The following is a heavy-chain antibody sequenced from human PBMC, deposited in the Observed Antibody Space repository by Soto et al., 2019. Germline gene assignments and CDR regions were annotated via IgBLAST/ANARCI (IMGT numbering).Heavy chain of an antibody. CDR2: ISSYNVKT. CDR3: ARDGESSSWYFDY. V-gene: IGHV1-18*01. CDR1: GYTFTSYG. Sequence: QVQLVQSGAEVKKPGASVKVSCKASGYTFTSYGVTWVRQAPGQGLEWMGWISSYNVKTNYAQKLQGRVTMTTDTSTNTAYMDLRGLRSDDTAVYYCARDGESSSWYFDYWGQGTLVTVSS. J-gene: IGHJ4*02. D-gene: IGHD6-13*01.